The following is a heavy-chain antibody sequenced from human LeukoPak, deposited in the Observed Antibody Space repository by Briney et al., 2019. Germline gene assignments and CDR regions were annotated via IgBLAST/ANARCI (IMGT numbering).Heavy chain of an antibody. D-gene: IGHD3-3*01. CDR3: ARGGRIFGVVPLDY. CDR2: ISSSSSYI. CDR1: GFTFSSYS. V-gene: IGHV3-21*01. J-gene: IGHJ4*02. Sequence: GGSLRLSCAASGFTFSSYSMNWVGQAPGKGLEWVSSISSSSSYIYYADSVKGRFTISRANAKNSLYLQVNSLRAEDTAVYYCARGGRIFGVVPLDYWGQGTLVTVSS.